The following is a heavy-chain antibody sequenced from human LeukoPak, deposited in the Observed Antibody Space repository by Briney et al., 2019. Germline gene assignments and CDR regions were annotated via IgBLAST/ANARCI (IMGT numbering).Heavy chain of an antibody. CDR2: IYTSGST. Sequence: SETLSLTCTVSGGSIRSYYWSWIRQPAGKGLEWIGRIYTSGSTNYNPSLKNRVSMSVDTSKNRFSLKLSSVTAADTAVYYCARDRDYFYYYMDVWGKGTTVTVSS. V-gene: IGHV4-4*07. CDR1: GGSIRSYY. J-gene: IGHJ6*03. CDR3: ARDRDYFYYYMDV.